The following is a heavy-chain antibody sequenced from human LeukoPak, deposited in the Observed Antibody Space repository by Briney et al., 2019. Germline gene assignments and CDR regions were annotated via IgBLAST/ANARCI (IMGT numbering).Heavy chain of an antibody. CDR2: INHSGST. Sequence: PSETLSLTCAAYGGSFSGYYWSWLRQPPGKGLEWIGEINHSGSTNYNPSLKSRVTISVDTSKTQFSLKLSSVTAADTAVYYWAELGGYGRNWGQGTLVTVSS. J-gene: IGHJ4*02. CDR3: AELGGYGRN. V-gene: IGHV4-34*01. D-gene: IGHD4-17*01. CDR1: GGSFSGYY.